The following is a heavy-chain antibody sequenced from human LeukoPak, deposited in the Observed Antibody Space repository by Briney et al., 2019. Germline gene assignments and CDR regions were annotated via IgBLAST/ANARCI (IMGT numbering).Heavy chain of an antibody. Sequence: SETLSLTCAVYGGSFSGYYWSWIRQSPGKGLEWIGEINHSGSTNYNPSLKSRVTISVDTSKNQFSLRLTSVTAADTAVYYCARDLVRGVFFDYWGQGTLVTVSS. V-gene: IGHV4-34*01. CDR3: ARDLVRGVFFDY. CDR1: GGSFSGYY. D-gene: IGHD3-10*01. CDR2: INHSGST. J-gene: IGHJ4*02.